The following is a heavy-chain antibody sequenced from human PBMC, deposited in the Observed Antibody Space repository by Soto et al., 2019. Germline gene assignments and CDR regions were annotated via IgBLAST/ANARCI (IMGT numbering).Heavy chain of an antibody. D-gene: IGHD4-17*01. V-gene: IGHV5-10-1*01. J-gene: IGHJ4*02. CDR1: GYSFTIYW. CDR2: IDPSDSYT. CDR3: ARLTVTSGDFFIV. Sequence: PGESLKISGKGSGYSFTIYWISWVLQMPGKGLEWMGRIDPSDSYTNYSPSFQGHVTISADKSISTAYLQWSSLKASDTAMYYCARLTVTSGDFFIVWGQGTLVTVS.